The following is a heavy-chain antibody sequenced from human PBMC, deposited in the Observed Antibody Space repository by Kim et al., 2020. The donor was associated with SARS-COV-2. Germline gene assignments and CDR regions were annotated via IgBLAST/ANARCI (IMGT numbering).Heavy chain of an antibody. CDR1: GGSISSGGYY. Sequence: SETLSLTCTVSGGSISSGGYYWSWIRQHPGKGLEWIGYIYYSGSTYYNPSLKSRVTISVDTSKNQFSLKLSSVTAADTAVYYCARDSSSWALDYWGQGTLVTVSS. D-gene: IGHD6-13*01. CDR3: ARDSSSWALDY. V-gene: IGHV4-31*03. CDR2: IYYSGST. J-gene: IGHJ4*02.